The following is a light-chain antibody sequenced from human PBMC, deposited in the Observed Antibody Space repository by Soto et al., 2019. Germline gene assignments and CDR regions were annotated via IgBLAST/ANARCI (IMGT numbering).Light chain of an antibody. V-gene: IGKV1-39*01. CDR1: QSISRY. Sequence: DIQMTQSPSSLSASVGDRITITCRASQSISRYLNWYQHKPGKAPKLLINAASSLERGVPSRFRGRGSGTDFTLNISSLQPDDFATYYCQQNYRATPWTFGQGTKVDIK. CDR3: QQNYRATPWT. J-gene: IGKJ1*01. CDR2: AAS.